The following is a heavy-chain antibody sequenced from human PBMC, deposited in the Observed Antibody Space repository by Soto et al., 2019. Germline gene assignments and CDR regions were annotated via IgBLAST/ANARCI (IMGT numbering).Heavy chain of an antibody. CDR1: GFVFSDYY. J-gene: IGHJ4*02. Sequence: QVQLVESGGGLVKAGGSLRLSCAASGFVFSDYYMTWIRQAPGKGLEWLTYISSSSSHTNYADSVKGRFTISRDNAKNSVYLQINSLSAEDTAVYYCARRRSAHFDYWGQGTLVTVSS. V-gene: IGHV3-11*05. CDR2: ISSSSSHT. CDR3: ARRRSAHFDY.